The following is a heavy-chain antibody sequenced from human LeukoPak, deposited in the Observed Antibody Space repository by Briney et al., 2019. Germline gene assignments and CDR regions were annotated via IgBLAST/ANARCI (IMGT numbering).Heavy chain of an antibody. CDR1: GFTFSSYA. CDR2: ISYDGSNK. Sequence: PGRSLRLSCAASGFTFSSYAMHWVRQAPGKGLEWVAVISYDGSNKYYADSVKGRFTISRDNSKNTLYLQMNSLRAEDTAVYYCARFHCSSTSCYRDAFDIWGQGTMVTVSS. D-gene: IGHD2-2*01. V-gene: IGHV3-30-3*01. CDR3: ARFHCSSTSCYRDAFDI. J-gene: IGHJ3*02.